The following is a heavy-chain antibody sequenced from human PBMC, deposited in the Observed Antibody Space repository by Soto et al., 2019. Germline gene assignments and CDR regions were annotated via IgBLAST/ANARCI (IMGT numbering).Heavy chain of an antibody. J-gene: IGHJ3*02. CDR1: GERVSNNRAA. V-gene: IGHV6-1*01. CDR3: ARERGIAPNAFDI. Sequence: SQTLALTWSVSGERVSNNRAAWNGIRQSPSRGLDGLGRTYYRSKWNNDDAVSVKSRITIKPDTSKNQFSLQLNSVTPADTAVYYCARERGIAPNAFDIWGQGTMVTVSS. D-gene: IGHD2-21*01. CDR2: TYYRSKWNN.